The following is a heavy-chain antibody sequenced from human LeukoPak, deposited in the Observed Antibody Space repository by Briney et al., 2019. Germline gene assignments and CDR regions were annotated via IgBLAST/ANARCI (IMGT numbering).Heavy chain of an antibody. J-gene: IGHJ4*02. CDR1: GGSITSSSYY. D-gene: IGHD4-17*01. V-gene: IGHV4-39*01. CDR3: ARQIRETTVTQQGSFDF. CDR2: IYYSGAT. Sequence: SETLSLTCTVSGGSITSSSYYWGWARQPPGKGLEWIGTIYYSGATYFNPSLKRRVTISVDTSKNQFSLNLNSVTAADTAVYYCARQIRETTVTQQGSFDFWGQGTLVTVST.